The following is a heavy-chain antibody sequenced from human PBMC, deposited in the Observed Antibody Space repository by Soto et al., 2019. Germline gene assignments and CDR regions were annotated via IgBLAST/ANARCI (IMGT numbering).Heavy chain of an antibody. CDR2: IQSGGST. D-gene: IGHD2-15*01. CDR3: SRDDVYCSGGSCYGVPMDV. J-gene: IGHJ6*03. Sequence: EVQLVESGGDLVQPGGSLRLSCAASGFTVSSHYMNWVRQAPGKGLEWVSLIQSGGSTFYADSVKGRFTISRDNSKNNLFLQMNTRRIEDTAMYYCSRDDVYCSGGSCYGVPMDVGGRGPTVTVSS. CDR1: GFTVSSHY. V-gene: IGHV3-66*01.